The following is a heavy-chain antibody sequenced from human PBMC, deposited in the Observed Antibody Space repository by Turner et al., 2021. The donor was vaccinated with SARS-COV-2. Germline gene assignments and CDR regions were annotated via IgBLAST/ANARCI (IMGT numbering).Heavy chain of an antibody. J-gene: IGHJ6*02. CDR2: ISWNGGSI. V-gene: IGHV3-9*01. CDR1: GFPFDYYA. Sequence: EVQLVESGGGLVQPGRSLRLSCAASGFPFDYYAMHWVRQGPGKGLEWVSGISWNGGSIGYADSVKGRFTISRDNAKNALYLQRNSLRAEDTALYYCAKEQSTGYINSYGLDVWGQGTTVTVSS. D-gene: IGHD6-13*01. CDR3: AKEQSTGYINSYGLDV.